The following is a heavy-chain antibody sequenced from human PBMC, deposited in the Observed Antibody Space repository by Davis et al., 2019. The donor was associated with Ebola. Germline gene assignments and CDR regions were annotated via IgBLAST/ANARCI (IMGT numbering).Heavy chain of an antibody. Sequence: AASVKVSCKASGYTFTDYYLHWVRQAPGQGLEWMGIINPSGGSTSYAQKFQGRVTMTRDTSISTAYMELNSLRSEDTAMYYCARAVRGTYDPWGQGTLVTVSS. V-gene: IGHV1-46*01. CDR2: INPSGGST. CDR1: GYTFTDYY. D-gene: IGHD1-26*01. CDR3: ARAVRGTYDP. J-gene: IGHJ5*02.